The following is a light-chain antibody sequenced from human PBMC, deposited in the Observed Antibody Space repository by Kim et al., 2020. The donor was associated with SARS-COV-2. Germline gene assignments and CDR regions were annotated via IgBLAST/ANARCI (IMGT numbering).Light chain of an antibody. CDR2: AAS. CDR3: QQSYSTPQIT. CDR1: QNIGDY. J-gene: IGKJ5*01. V-gene: IGKV1-39*01. Sequence: GDRVTITCRASQNIGDYLNWYQHRPGKAPKLLIHAASSLQSDVPSRFSGSGSGTDFTLTISGLQPEDFTTYFCQQSYSTPQITFGPGTRLEIK.